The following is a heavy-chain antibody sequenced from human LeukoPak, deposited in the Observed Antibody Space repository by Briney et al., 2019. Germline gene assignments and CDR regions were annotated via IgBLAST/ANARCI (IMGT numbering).Heavy chain of an antibody. Sequence: GGSLRLSCVASRFTFISNWMSWVRQAPGKGLEWVANIKEDGSEKYYVDSVKGRFTISRDNAKNSLYLQMNSLRAEDTAVYYCARAYSWGQGTLVTVSS. CDR1: RFTFISNW. V-gene: IGHV3-7*01. J-gene: IGHJ4*02. CDR3: ARAYS. CDR2: IKEDGSEK.